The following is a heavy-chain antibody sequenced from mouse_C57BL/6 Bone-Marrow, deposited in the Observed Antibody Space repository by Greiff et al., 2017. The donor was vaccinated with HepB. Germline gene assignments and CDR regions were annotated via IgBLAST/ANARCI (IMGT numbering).Heavy chain of an antibody. CDR2: IYPGDGDT. V-gene: IGHV1-80*01. D-gene: IGHD2-2*01. CDR1: GYAFSSYW. CDR3: ARGGDYGFFFDY. Sequence: QVHLQQSGAELVKPGASVKISCKASGYAFSSYWMNWVKQRPGKGLEWIGQIYPGDGDTNYHGKFKGRATLTADKSSSKGYMQLSRLTSEDSAVYFCARGGDYGFFFDYWGQGTTLTVSS. J-gene: IGHJ2*01.